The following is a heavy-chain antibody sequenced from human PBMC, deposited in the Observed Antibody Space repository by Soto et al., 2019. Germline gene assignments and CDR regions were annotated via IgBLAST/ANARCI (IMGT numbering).Heavy chain of an antibody. J-gene: IGHJ5*02. D-gene: IGHD2-8*01. CDR1: GGSISSGGYY. CDR2: IYYSGST. CDR3: ARASNDPLMVWFDP. V-gene: IGHV4-31*03. Sequence: QVQLQESGPGLVKPSQTLSLTCTVSGGSISSGGYYWSWIRQHPGKSLEWIGYIYYSGSTYYNPSLKSRVTISVDTSKNQFSLKLSSVTAADTAVYYCARASNDPLMVWFDPWGQGTLVTVSS.